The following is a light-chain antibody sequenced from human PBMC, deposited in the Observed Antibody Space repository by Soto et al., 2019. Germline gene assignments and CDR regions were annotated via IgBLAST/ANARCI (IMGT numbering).Light chain of an antibody. J-gene: IGKJ1*01. Sequence: DIQMTQSPSSLSASVGDRVTISCRASQGISNYLAWYQQKPGKVPKLLVYGASTLQSGVPSRFSGSGSGTDFTLTISSLQPEDVATYYCQKYNSAPQTFGQGTKVEIK. CDR2: GAS. CDR3: QKYNSAPQT. CDR1: QGISNY. V-gene: IGKV1-27*01.